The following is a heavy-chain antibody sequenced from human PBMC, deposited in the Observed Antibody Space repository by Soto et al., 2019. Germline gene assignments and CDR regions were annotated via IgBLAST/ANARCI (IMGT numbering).Heavy chain of an antibody. CDR2: MKPKKGNR. V-gene: IGHV1-8*01. CDR3: ANYRTISPEVFDV. J-gene: IGHJ3*01. CDR1: GYTSPIYD. Sequence: QVHLVQSGAEVRRPGDAVKVYCQASGYTSPIYDIEWVRQATGQRLEWMDWMKPKKGNRYPAPKFHGRLTMTWNTSTSTAYMELTNLRSEDTAVYYCANYRTISPEVFDVWGQGTLVTVS. D-gene: IGHD3-10*01.